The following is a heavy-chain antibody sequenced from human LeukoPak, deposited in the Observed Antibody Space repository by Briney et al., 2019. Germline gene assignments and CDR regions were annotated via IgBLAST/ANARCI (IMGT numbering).Heavy chain of an antibody. D-gene: IGHD6-13*01. CDR1: GYSLTGYY. J-gene: IGHJ4*02. V-gene: IGHV1-2*02. CDR2: INPNSGDT. Sequence: ASVKVSCKASGYSLTGYYMHWLRQAPGQGLEWMGWINPNSGDTGYAQKFQGRVTMTRDMSISTIYMELTRLRSDDTALYYCARWGGYSSSPDYWGQGTLVTVSS. CDR3: ARWGGYSSSPDY.